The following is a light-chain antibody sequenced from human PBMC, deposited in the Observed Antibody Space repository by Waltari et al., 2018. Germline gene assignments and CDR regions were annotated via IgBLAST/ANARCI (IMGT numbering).Light chain of an antibody. CDR3: QVWNGGNDHDFV. V-gene: IGLV3-21*03. Sequence: SYVVTQSPSVSVAPATTAKISCGGDNSRSYSVHWYQQKAGQAPVLVVYDDRDRPSGVPERFSGSNSGNTATLTISRVEAGDEADYYCQVWNGGNDHDFVFGSGT. CDR1: NSRSYS. CDR2: DDR. J-gene: IGLJ1*01.